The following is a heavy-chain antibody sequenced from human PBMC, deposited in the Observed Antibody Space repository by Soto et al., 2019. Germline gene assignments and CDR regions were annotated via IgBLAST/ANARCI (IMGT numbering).Heavy chain of an antibody. Sequence: SETLSLTCTVSGGSISSSSYYWGWIRQPPGKGLEWIGSIYYSGSTYYNPSLKSRVTISVDTSKNQFSLKLSSVTAADTAVYYCARRWGSAADYWGQGTLVTVSS. D-gene: IGHD2-15*01. CDR2: IYYSGST. CDR1: GGSISSSSYY. V-gene: IGHV4-39*01. J-gene: IGHJ4*02. CDR3: ARRWGSAADY.